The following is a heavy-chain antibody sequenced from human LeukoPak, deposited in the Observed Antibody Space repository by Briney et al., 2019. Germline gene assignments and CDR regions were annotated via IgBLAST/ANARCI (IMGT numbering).Heavy chain of an antibody. D-gene: IGHD3-16*02. CDR1: GYSFTSYW. V-gene: IGHV5-51*01. CDR3: ARLITFGGVISGWFDP. CDR2: IYPGDSDT. Sequence: GESLEISCKGSGYSFTSYWIGWVRQMPGKGLEWMGIIYPGDSDTRYSPSFQGQVTISADKSIGTAYLQWSSLKASDTAMYYCARLITFGGVISGWFDPWGQGTLVTVSS. J-gene: IGHJ5*02.